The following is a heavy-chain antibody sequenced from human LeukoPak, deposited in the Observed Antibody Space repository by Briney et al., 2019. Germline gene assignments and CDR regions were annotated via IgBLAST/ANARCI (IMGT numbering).Heavy chain of an antibody. D-gene: IGHD5-24*01. CDR2: IDASDSYT. CDR3: TRYGGDGYNDRAFDI. J-gene: IGHJ3*02. Sequence: GESLRTSCKGSGYSFTNFWIIWVRQVPGKGLEWMGAIDASDSYTNYSPSFQGHVTISTDKSISTAYLQWSSLKASDTAMYYCTRYGGDGYNDRAFDIWGQGTMVTVSS. CDR1: GYSFTNFW. V-gene: IGHV5-10-1*01.